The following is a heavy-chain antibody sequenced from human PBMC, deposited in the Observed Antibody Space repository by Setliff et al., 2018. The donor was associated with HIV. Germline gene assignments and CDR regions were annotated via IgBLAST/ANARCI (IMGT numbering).Heavy chain of an antibody. CDR3: ARVRGSSGWYVFDY. D-gene: IGHD6-19*01. V-gene: IGHV4-38-2*02. CDR1: GYSISSGYY. J-gene: IGHJ4*02. CDR2: IHHSGSV. Sequence: PSETLSLTCPVSGYSISSGYYWGWIRQPPGKGLEWIGNIHHSGSVYYNLSLKRRVTISVDTSKNQFSLKLTSATAADTAVYYCARVRGSSGWYVFDYWGQGTLVTVSS.